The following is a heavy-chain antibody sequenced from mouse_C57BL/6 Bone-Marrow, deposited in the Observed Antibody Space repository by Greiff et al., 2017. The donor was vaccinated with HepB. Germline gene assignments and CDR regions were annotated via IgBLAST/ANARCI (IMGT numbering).Heavy chain of an antibody. CDR2: IYPRSGNT. CDR1: GYTFTSYG. Sequence: QVHVKQSGAELARPGASVKLSCKASGYTFTSYGISWVKQRTGQGLEWIGEIYPRSGNTYYNEKFKGKATLTADKSSSTAYMELRSLTSEDSAVYFCARSRTTARGFAYWGQGTLVTVSA. CDR3: ARSRTTARGFAY. V-gene: IGHV1-81*01. D-gene: IGHD1-2*01. J-gene: IGHJ3*01.